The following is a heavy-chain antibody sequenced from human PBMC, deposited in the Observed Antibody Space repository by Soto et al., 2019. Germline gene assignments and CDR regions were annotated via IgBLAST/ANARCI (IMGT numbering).Heavy chain of an antibody. CDR1: GFTVSSHA. CDR2: ITADGGT. Sequence: EVQVLESGGGLVQPGGSLRLSCEGSGFTVSSHAMTWIRQAPGQGPEWVSTITADGGTYYADSVKGRFAMSRDTSESTMYLQMNSLGAEDTAAYSCEPHVSCSGGSCQYDAFAIRGQGTMVTVSS. D-gene: IGHD2-15*01. J-gene: IGHJ3*02. V-gene: IGHV3-23*01. CDR3: EPHVSCSGGSCQYDAFAI.